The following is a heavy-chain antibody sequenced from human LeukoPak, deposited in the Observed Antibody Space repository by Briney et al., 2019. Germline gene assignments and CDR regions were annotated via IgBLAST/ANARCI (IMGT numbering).Heavy chain of an antibody. V-gene: IGHV3-74*03. Sequence: GGSLRLSCAASGFTFSSYWMHWVRQAPGKGLVWVSRINSGSSTTNADSVKGRFTISRDNAKNTLYLQMNSLRAEDTAVYYCARTTSMSYVGDAFDIWGQGTMVTVSS. D-gene: IGHD1-26*01. J-gene: IGHJ3*02. CDR3: ARTTSMSYVGDAFDI. CDR2: INSGSST. CDR1: GFTFSSYW.